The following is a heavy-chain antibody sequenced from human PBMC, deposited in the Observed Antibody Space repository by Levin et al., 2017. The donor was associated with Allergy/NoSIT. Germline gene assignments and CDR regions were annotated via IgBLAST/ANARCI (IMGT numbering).Heavy chain of an antibody. Sequence: SETLSLTCTVSGGSISSYYWSWIRQPPGKGLEWIGYIYYRGNTNSNPSLKSRVTILVDTSKNQFSLKVNSVTAADTAVYYCARSKVEPTYYFEYWGQGTLVTVSS. CDR2: IYYRGNT. J-gene: IGHJ4*02. D-gene: IGHD1-26*01. V-gene: IGHV4-59*01. CDR1: GGSISSYY. CDR3: ARSKVEPTYYFEY.